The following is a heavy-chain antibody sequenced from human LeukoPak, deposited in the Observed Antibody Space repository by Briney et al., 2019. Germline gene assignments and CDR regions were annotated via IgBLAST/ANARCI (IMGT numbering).Heavy chain of an antibody. J-gene: IGHJ4*02. Sequence: GESLKISCQGSGYRFSNYWIGWVRQLPGKGLEWMGITYPGDSDVRYSPSFQGQVTISADKSISTAYLQWSSLQASDTAMYYCARQGYNSTWDRYLAYWGQGTQVTVSS. CDR2: TYPGDSDV. CDR1: GYRFSNYW. V-gene: IGHV5-51*01. D-gene: IGHD6-13*01. CDR3: ARQGYNSTWDRYLAY.